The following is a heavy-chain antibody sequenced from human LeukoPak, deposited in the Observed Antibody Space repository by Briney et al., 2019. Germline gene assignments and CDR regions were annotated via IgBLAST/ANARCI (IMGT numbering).Heavy chain of an antibody. V-gene: IGHV4-31*03. J-gene: IGHJ4*02. Sequence: PSETLSLTCTVSGGSISSGGYYWSWIRQHPGKGLEWIGYICYSGSTYYNPSLKSRVTISVDTSKNQFSLKLSSVTAADTAVYYCVRESYSRYFDYWGQGSLVTVSS. CDR2: ICYSGST. D-gene: IGHD4-11*01. CDR1: GGSISSGGYY. CDR3: VRESYSRYFDY.